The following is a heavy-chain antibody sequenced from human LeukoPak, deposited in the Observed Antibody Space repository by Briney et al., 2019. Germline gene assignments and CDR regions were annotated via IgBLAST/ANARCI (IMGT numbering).Heavy chain of an antibody. CDR2: INSDGINT. Sequence: PGGSLRLSCAASGFTFSNYWMHWVRQAPGKGLVWVSHINSDGINTSYADSVKGRFTISRDNAKNTLNLQMNSLRAEDTAVYYCARDLGQYYGTSDNWFDPWGQGTLVTVSS. CDR1: GFTFSNYW. CDR3: ARDLGQYYGTSDNWFDP. D-gene: IGHD3-10*01. V-gene: IGHV3-74*01. J-gene: IGHJ5*02.